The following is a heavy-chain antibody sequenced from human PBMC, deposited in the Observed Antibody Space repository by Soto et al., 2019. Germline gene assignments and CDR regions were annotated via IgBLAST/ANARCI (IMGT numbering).Heavy chain of an antibody. J-gene: IGHJ6*02. CDR3: AKDQNSITIVGGDYYYGMDV. V-gene: IGHV3-23*01. D-gene: IGHD3-3*01. Sequence: GASLRLSCAASGFTFSSYAMSWVRQAPGKGLEWVSAISGSGGSTYYAGSVKGRFTISRDNSKNTLYLQMSSLRAEDTAVYYCAKDQNSITIVGGDYYYGMDVWRQGTTVTVPS. CDR2: ISGSGGST. CDR1: GFTFSSYA.